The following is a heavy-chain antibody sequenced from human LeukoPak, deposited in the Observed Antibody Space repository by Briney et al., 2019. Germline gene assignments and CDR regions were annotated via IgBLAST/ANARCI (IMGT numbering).Heavy chain of an antibody. CDR3: ARGDYGDYGKDY. D-gene: IGHD4-17*01. CDR1: GFTFSTYW. Sequence: PGGSLRLSCAASGFTFSTYWMHWVRQAPGKGLVWVSRINSDGSSTSYADSVKGRFSISRDNAKNTLYLQMNSLRAEDTAVYYCARGDYGDYGKDYWSQGTLVTVSS. CDR2: INSDGSST. V-gene: IGHV3-74*01. J-gene: IGHJ4*02.